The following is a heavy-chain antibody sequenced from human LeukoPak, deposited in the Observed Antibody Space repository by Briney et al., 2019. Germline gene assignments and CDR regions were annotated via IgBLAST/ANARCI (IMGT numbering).Heavy chain of an antibody. J-gene: IGHJ6*03. Sequence: PSETLSLTCTVSGGTISSDHSYWSWIRQPPGKGLEWIGYISHSGRTYYNPSLKSRVTISVDRSKNQFSLKLSSVSAADTAVYYCARRSCSSTSCYTGSYYMDVWGTGTTVTVSS. V-gene: IGHV4-30-2*01. CDR3: ARRSCSSTSCYTGSYYMDV. D-gene: IGHD2-2*02. CDR2: ISHSGRT. CDR1: GGTISSDHSY.